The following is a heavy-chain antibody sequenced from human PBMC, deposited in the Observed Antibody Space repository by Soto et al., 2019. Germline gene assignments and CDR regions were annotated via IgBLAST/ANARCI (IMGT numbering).Heavy chain of an antibody. J-gene: IGHJ5*02. CDR3: ARDRPDCSGGSCYSRWFDP. CDR1: GFTFSSYS. CDR2: ISSSSSTI. V-gene: IGHV3-48*01. Sequence: EVQLVESGGGLVQPGGSLRLSCAASGFTFSSYSMNWVRQAPGKGLEWVSYISSSSSTIYYADSVKGRFTISRDNAKNSLYLQMNSLRAEDTAVYYCARDRPDCSGGSCYSRWFDPWGQGTLVTVSS. D-gene: IGHD2-15*01.